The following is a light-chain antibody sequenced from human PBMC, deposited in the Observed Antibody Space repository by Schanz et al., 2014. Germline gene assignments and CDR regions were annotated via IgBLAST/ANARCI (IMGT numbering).Light chain of an antibody. CDR3: AAWDDSLNGRGV. CDR2: NNN. V-gene: IGLV1-44*01. CDR1: SSNIGSDS. Sequence: QSVLTQPPSASGPPGQRVTISCSGSSSNIGSDSVNWYQQLPGKASKLLIYNNNQRPSGVPDRFSGSKSGTSGSLAISGLQSEDEADYYCAAWDDSLNGRGVFGGGTKLTVL. J-gene: IGLJ3*02.